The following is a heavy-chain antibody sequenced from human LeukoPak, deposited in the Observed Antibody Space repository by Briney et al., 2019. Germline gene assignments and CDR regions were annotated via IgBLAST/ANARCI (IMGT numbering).Heavy chain of an antibody. CDR3: ARHTTMVHFDY. CDR1: GGSISSYY. D-gene: IGHD5-18*01. CDR2: IYYSGST. V-gene: IGHV4-59*08. Sequence: PSETLSLTCNVSGGSISSYYWSWIRQPPGKELEWIGHIYYSGSTNYNPSLQSRVTISVDTSKNRFSLKLSSVTAADTAVYYCARHTTMVHFDYWGQGTLVTVS. J-gene: IGHJ4*02.